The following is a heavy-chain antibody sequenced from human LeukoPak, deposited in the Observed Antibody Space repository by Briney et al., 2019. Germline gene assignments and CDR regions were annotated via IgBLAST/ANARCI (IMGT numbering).Heavy chain of an antibody. CDR3: ARDMQLST. Sequence: TGGSLRLSCAASGFTFSSYGMHWVRQAPGKGLEWVAVILYNGSNKYYADSVKGRFTISRDNSKDTPFLQMNSLRAEDTAIYYCARDMQLSTWGLGTMVTLST. V-gene: IGHV3-30*03. J-gene: IGHJ3*01. CDR1: GFTFSSYG. D-gene: IGHD3-16*02. CDR2: ILYNGSNK.